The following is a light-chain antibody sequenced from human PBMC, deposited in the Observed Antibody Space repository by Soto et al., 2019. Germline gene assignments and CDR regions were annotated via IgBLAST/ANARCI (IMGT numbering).Light chain of an antibody. V-gene: IGLV2-14*01. J-gene: IGLJ2*01. Sequence: SALTQPASVSGSPGQSITISCTGTSSDVGGYNYVSWYQQHPGKAPKLMIYEVSNRPSGVSNRVSGSKSGNTASLTISGLQAEDEADYYCSSYTSSSTLVFSGGTKLTVL. CDR2: EVS. CDR1: SSDVGGYNY. CDR3: SSYTSSSTLV.